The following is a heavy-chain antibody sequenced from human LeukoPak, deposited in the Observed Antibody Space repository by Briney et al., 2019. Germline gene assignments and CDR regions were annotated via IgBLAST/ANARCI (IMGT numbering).Heavy chain of an antibody. CDR2: INAGNGNT. Sequence: ASVKVSCKASGYTFTSYAMHWVRQAPGQRLEWMGWINAGNGNTKYSQKFQGRVTITRDTSASTAYMELSSLRSEDTAVYYCARDRGGYYGDYWVSFDYWGQGTLVTVSS. V-gene: IGHV1-3*01. D-gene: IGHD4-17*01. CDR1: GYTFTSYA. CDR3: ARDRGGYYGDYWVSFDY. J-gene: IGHJ4*02.